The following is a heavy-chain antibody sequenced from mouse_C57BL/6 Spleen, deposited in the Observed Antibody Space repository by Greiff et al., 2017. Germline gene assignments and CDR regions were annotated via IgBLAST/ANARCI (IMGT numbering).Heavy chain of an antibody. D-gene: IGHD2-4*01. V-gene: IGHV5-9-1*02. CDR2: ISSGGDYI. Sequence: EVKLVESGEGLVKPGGSLKLSCAASGFTFSSYAMSWVRQTPEKRLEWVAYISSGGDYIYYADTVKGRFTISRDNARNTLYLQMSSLKSEDTAMYYCTSYDYERAWFAYWGQGTLVTVSA. CDR1: GFTFSSYA. J-gene: IGHJ3*01. CDR3: TSYDYERAWFAY.